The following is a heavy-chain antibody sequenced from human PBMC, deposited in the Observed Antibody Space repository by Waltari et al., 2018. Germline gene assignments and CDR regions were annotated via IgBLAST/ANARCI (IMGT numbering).Heavy chain of an antibody. D-gene: IGHD3-10*01. CDR2: IYYRGST. V-gene: IGHV4-39*01. Sequence: QLQLQESGPGLVKPSETLSLTCSVSGASITNSNSYWSWIRTPPGKGVEWIGSIYYRGSTYSSPSLKSRVTISLDTSKNQLSLKVSSVTVADTAIYFCARNMESPYNAPYYFYYMDVWGKGTTVTVSS. J-gene: IGHJ6*03. CDR3: ARNMESPYNAPYYFYYMDV. CDR1: GASITNSNSY.